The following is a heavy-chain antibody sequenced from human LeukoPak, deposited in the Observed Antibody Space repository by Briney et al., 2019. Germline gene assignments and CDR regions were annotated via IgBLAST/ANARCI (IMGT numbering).Heavy chain of an antibody. D-gene: IGHD5-18*01. CDR2: INSDGSST. J-gene: IGHJ6*03. Sequence: PGGSLRPSCAASGFTFSSYWMHWVRQAPGKGLVWVSRINSDGSSTSYADSVKGRFTISRDNAKNTLYLQMNSLRAEDTAVYYCARDQGYSYGLTYYMDVWGKGTTVTVSS. CDR3: ARDQGYSYGLTYYMDV. V-gene: IGHV3-74*01. CDR1: GFTFSSYW.